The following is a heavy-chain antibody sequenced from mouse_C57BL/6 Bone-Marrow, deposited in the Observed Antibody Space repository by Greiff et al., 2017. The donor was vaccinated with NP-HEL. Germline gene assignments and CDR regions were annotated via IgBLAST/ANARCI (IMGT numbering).Heavy chain of an antibody. CDR2: ISDGGSYT. CDR1: GFTFSSYA. Sequence: EVKLVESGGGLVKPGGSLKLSCAASGFTFSSYAMSWVRQTPEKRLEWVATISDGGSYTYYPDNVKGRFTISRDNAKNNLYLQMSHLKSEDTAMYYCARDLYYYGLAWFAYWGQGTLVTVSA. J-gene: IGHJ3*01. D-gene: IGHD1-1*01. V-gene: IGHV5-4*01. CDR3: ARDLYYYGLAWFAY.